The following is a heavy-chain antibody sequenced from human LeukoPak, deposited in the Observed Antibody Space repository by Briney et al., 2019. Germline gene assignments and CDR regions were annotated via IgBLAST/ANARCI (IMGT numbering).Heavy chain of an antibody. D-gene: IGHD3-22*01. CDR1: GGSISSYY. J-gene: IGHJ6*02. CDR3: ARVSGYYYVGSYYYYGMDV. Sequence: SETLSLTCTVSGGSISSYYWSWIRQPPGKGLEWIGYIYYSGSTNYNPSLKSRVTISVDTSKNQFSLKLSSVTAADAAVYYCARVSGYYYVGSYYYYGMDVWGQGTTVTVSS. CDR2: IYYSGST. V-gene: IGHV4-59*01.